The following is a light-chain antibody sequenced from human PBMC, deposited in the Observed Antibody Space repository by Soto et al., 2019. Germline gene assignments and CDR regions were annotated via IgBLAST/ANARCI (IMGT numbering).Light chain of an antibody. Sequence: EIVLTQSPGTLSLSPGERATLSCRASQSVSSTYLGWYQQKPGQAPRLLIYGALSRATGIPDRFSGRGSGTDYTLTITRLEPEDFAVYYCQHYGSSPYTFGQGTKLEIK. CDR3: QHYGSSPYT. J-gene: IGKJ2*01. CDR2: GAL. V-gene: IGKV3-20*01. CDR1: QSVSSTY.